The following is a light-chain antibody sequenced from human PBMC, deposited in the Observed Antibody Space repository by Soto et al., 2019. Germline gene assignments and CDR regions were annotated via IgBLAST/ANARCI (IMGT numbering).Light chain of an antibody. V-gene: IGKV1-9*01. CDR3: QQLNSYPIT. J-gene: IGKJ5*01. Sequence: DIPLTQSPSFLSASVGDRVTITCRASQGLNSDLAWYQQKPGKAPKLLIYAASTLQSGVPSRFSGSGSGTEFTLTISSLQPEDFATYYCQQLNSYPITFGQGTRLEIK. CDR1: QGLNSD. CDR2: AAS.